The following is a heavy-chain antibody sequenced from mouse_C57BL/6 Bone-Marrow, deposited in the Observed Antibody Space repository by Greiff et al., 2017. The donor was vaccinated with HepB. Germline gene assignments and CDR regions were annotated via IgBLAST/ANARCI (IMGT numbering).Heavy chain of an antibody. CDR2: IDPATGNT. D-gene: IGHD2-4*01. J-gene: IGHJ2*01. V-gene: IGHV14-3*01. CDR1: GFNIKNTY. Sequence: EVQLQHSVAELVRPGASVKLSCTASGFNIKNTYMHWVKQRPEQGLEWIGRIDPATGNTKSAPKFQGKATITADSSSNTAYLQLSSLTSEDTAIYYCARWDDYDRGYYFDYWGQGTTLTVSS. CDR3: ARWDDYDRGYYFDY.